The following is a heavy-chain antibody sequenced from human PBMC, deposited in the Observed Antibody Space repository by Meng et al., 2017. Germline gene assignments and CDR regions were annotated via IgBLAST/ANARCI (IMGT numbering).Heavy chain of an antibody. CDR3: TTDLPFTEGGVITT. CDR2: IKSKVDGGTT. Sequence: VPRVESGVSVVNAWGSCRLSLLTHGGTFRNFWITGGRQAPGKGLEWVGRIKSKVDGGTTDFAAPVKGRFTISRDDAQNTLYLQMDSLKTEDTAVYYCTTDLPFTEGGVITTWGQGTLVTVSS. CDR1: GGTFRNFW. V-gene: IGHV3-15*01. D-gene: IGHD3-16*02. J-gene: IGHJ5*02.